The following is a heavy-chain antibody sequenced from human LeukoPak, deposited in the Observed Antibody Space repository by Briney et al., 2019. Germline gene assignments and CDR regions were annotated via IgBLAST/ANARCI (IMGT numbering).Heavy chain of an antibody. CDR1: GFTFSSYG. CDR3: AKLAARDY. Sequence: PGGSLRLSCAASGFTFSSYGMHWVRQAPGKGLEWVAVISYDGSNKYYADSVKGRFTISRDNPKNTLYLQMNSLRAKDTAVYYCAKLAARDYWGQGTLVTVSS. V-gene: IGHV3-30*18. D-gene: IGHD6-6*01. J-gene: IGHJ4*02. CDR2: ISYDGSNK.